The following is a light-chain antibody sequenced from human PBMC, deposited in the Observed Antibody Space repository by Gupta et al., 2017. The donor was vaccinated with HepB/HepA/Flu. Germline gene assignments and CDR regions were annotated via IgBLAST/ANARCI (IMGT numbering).Light chain of an antibody. CDR3: QQYYSIPCT. J-gene: IGKJ1*01. V-gene: IGKV4-1*01. CDR1: QSFLYSFHNKNY. Sequence: DIAISHSSDYLALSLCEKTTINCKSSQSFLYSFHNKNYLGWYQQKPGQPPNLLIYWSSTRESGVHYRFSGSGSGTDFTLTINSLQAEDVAIYFCQQYYSIPCTFGEGTKVEIK. CDR2: WSS.